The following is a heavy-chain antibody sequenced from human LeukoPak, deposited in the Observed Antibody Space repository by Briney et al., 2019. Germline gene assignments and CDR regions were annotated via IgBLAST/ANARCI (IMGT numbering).Heavy chain of an antibody. Sequence: PGGSLRLSCAASGFTFSSYEMNWVRQAPGKGLEWVSYISSSGSTIYYADSVKGRFTISRDNAKNSLYLQMNSLRAEDTAVYYCARDQGELVPPEYYYYGMDVWGQGTTVTVSS. J-gene: IGHJ6*02. CDR1: GFTFSSYE. D-gene: IGHD6-13*01. V-gene: IGHV3-48*03. CDR3: ARDQGELVPPEYYYYGMDV. CDR2: ISSSGSTI.